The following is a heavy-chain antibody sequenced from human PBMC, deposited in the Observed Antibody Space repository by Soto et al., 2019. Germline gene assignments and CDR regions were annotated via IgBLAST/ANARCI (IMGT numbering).Heavy chain of an antibody. CDR1: GGSISSSSYY. Sequence: QLQLQESGPGLVKPSETLSLTCTVSGGSISSSSYYWGWIRQPPGKGLEWIGSIYYSGSTYYNPSLKSRVTISVDTSKNQFSLKLSSVTAADTAVYYCVRRLRAFPFQHWGQGTLVTVSS. V-gene: IGHV4-39*01. CDR2: IYYSGST. CDR3: VRRLRAFPFQH. J-gene: IGHJ1*01.